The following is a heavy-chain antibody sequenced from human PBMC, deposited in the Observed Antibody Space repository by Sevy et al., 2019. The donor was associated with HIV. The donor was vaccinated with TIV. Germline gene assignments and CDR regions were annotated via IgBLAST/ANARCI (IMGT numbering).Heavy chain of an antibody. D-gene: IGHD2-2*01. CDR3: ARTFLGYCSSTSCYGNWFDP. CDR2: IYYSGST. J-gene: IGHJ5*02. V-gene: IGHV4-59*01. Sequence: SETLSLTCTVSGGSISSYYWSWNRQPPGKGLEWIGYIYYSGSTNYNPALKSRVTISVDTSKNQFSLKLSSVTAADTXVYYCARTFLGYCSSTSCYGNWFDPWGQGTLVTVSS. CDR1: GGSISSYY.